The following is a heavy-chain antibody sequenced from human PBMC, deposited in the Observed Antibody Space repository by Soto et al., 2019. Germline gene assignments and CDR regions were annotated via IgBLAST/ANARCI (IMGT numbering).Heavy chain of an antibody. J-gene: IGHJ3*01. V-gene: IGHV4-4*07. Sequence: PSETLSLTCSVSGGSMHSVYLSWIRQSADKGLEWIGRIYSSGSTKYNPSLGGRVTMSLDTSKNQFSLTLTSVTAADTAVYYCARDYGYYDSSGYHLYEAFNVWGQGTMVTVSS. CDR2: IYSSGST. CDR1: GGSMHSVY. CDR3: ARDYGYYDSSGYHLYEAFNV. D-gene: IGHD3-22*01.